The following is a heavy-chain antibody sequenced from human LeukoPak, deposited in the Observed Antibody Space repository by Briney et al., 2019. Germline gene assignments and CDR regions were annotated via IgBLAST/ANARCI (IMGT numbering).Heavy chain of an antibody. CDR3: AIQDDSSGYWDWFDP. CDR2: FYPEDGET. J-gene: IGHJ5*02. Sequence: GASVTVSCKVSGYTLTELSMRWVRQAPGEGLEWRGGFYPEDGETIYAQKSQGRVTMTEDTSTDTAYMELSSLRSEDTAVYYCAIQDDSSGYWDWFDPWGQGTLVTVSS. V-gene: IGHV1-24*01. D-gene: IGHD3-22*01. CDR1: GYTLTELS.